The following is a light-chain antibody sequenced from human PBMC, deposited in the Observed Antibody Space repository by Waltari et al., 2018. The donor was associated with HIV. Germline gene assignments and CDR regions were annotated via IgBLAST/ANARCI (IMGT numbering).Light chain of an antibody. J-gene: IGLJ2*01. CDR1: SSDVWSYYL. V-gene: IGLV2-23*02. CDR3: CSYAGSSTFVV. Sequence: QSALTQPASVSGSPGQSITISCTGTSSDVWSYYLVSWYQQHPGQDPKLMIYEVRKRPSGVSNRFSGSKSGNTASLTISGLQAEDESDYYCCSYAGSSTFVVFGGGTKLTVL. CDR2: EVR.